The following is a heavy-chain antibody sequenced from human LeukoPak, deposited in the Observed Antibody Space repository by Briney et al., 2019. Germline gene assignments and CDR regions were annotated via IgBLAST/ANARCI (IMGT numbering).Heavy chain of an antibody. V-gene: IGHV1-8*01. CDR2: MNPNSGNT. CDR3: AREMAGYCSGGSC. J-gene: IGHJ4*02. CDR1: GYTFTSYD. D-gene: IGHD2-15*01. Sequence: ASVKVSCKASGYTFTSYDINWVRQATGQGPEWMGWMNPNSGNTGYAQKFQGGVTMTRNTSISTAYMELSSLRSEDTAVYYCAREMAGYCSGGSCWGQGTLVTVSS.